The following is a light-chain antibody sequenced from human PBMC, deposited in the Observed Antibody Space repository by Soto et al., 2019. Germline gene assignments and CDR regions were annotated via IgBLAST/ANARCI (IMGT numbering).Light chain of an antibody. Sequence: QSVLTQPPSASSTPGQRVTISCSGSNSNIGTNTVNCYQQLPGTAPRLLIYTNNQRPSGVPQRFSGSKTGTSASLAIGGLQSEDGADYYCAAWDDSLGAYVFGTGTKVTVL. CDR1: NSNIGTNT. V-gene: IGLV1-44*01. CDR3: AAWDDSLGAYV. CDR2: TNN. J-gene: IGLJ1*01.